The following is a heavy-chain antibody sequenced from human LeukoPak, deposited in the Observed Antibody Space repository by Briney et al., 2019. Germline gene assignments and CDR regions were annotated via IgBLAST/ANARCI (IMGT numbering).Heavy chain of an antibody. V-gene: IGHV1-2*02. D-gene: IGHD3-3*01. CDR3: ARVQPVDYDFWSGYYGDFGY. CDR1: GYTFTGYY. CDR2: INPNSGGT. J-gene: IGHJ4*02. Sequence: VASVKVPCKASGYTFTGYYMHWVRQAPGQGLEWMGWINPNSGGTNYAQKFQGRVTMTRDTSISTAYMELSRLRSDDTAVYYCARVQPVDYDFWSGYYGDFGYWGQGTLVTVSS.